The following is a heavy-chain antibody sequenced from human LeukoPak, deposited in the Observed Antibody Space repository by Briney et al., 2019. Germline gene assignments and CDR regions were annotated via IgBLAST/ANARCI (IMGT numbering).Heavy chain of an antibody. Sequence: PGGSLRLSCVASGFTFNNNWMHWVRQAPGKGLVWVSRINNDGSTTSYADSVKGRFTISRDNAKNTLYLQMNNLRAEDTAVYYCARDLPFGAPYNWFDPWGQGTLVTVSS. CDR1: GFTFNNNW. V-gene: IGHV3-74*01. J-gene: IGHJ5*02. CDR2: INNDGSTT. D-gene: IGHD3-10*01. CDR3: ARDLPFGAPYNWFDP.